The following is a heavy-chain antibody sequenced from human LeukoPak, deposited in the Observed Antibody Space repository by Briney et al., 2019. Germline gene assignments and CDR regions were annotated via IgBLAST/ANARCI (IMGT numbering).Heavy chain of an antibody. Sequence: SETLSLTCTVSGGWISSYYWSWLRQPAGKGLEWIGRIYTSGSNTYNPSLKSRVTMSVDTSKNQFSLKLSPVTAADTAVYYCARGGVVVPAVIIDDALDIWRQGTMVTVSS. CDR1: GGWISSYY. D-gene: IGHD2-2*01. CDR2: IYTSGSN. V-gene: IGHV4-4*07. CDR3: ARGGVVVPAVIIDDALDI. J-gene: IGHJ3*02.